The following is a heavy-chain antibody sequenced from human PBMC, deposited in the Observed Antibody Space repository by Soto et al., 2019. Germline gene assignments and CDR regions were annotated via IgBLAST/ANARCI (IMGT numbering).Heavy chain of an antibody. V-gene: IGHV3-72*01. D-gene: IGHD2-2*03. CDR2: TKHKANGYTT. Sequence: EVQLVESGGGLVQPGGALRLSCAASGFIFSDHYIGWVRQAPGKGLEWVGQTKHKANGYTTEYAASVTGRFTISRDASKNSLDLQMNSLKTEDTAVYYCICWIAWRCSWGQGTLVIVSS. J-gene: IGHJ5*02. CDR1: GFIFSDHY. CDR3: ICWIAWRCS.